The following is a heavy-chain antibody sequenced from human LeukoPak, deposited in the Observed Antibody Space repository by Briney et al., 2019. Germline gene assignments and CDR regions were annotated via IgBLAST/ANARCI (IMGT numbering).Heavy chain of an antibody. CDR1: GLSFSSFA. CDR3: ARASWVSSTDAVR. CDR2: IRGNGDT. V-gene: IGHV3-23*01. Sequence: GGSLRLSCAASGLSFSSFAMSWVRQGPARGLERVSSIRGNGDTFYADSVKGRFTLSSDSSTNTVYFQLNNLRVEDTAIYYCARASWVSSTDAVRWGQGTLVTVSS. D-gene: IGHD3-16*01. J-gene: IGHJ4*02.